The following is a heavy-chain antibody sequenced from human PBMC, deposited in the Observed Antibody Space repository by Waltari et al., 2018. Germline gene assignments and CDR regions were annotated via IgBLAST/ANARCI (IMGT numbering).Heavy chain of an antibody. Sequence: QVQLVESGGGVVQPGRSLRLSCAASVFTFSSYAMHWVRPAPGKGLEWVAVISYDGSNKYYADSVKGRFTISRDNSKNTLYLQMNSLRAEDTAVYYCARGLRIMITFGGVRPPPWFDPWGQGTLVTVSS. V-gene: IGHV3-30-3*01. CDR3: ARGLRIMITFGGVRPPPWFDP. J-gene: IGHJ5*02. CDR2: ISYDGSNK. D-gene: IGHD3-16*01. CDR1: VFTFSSYA.